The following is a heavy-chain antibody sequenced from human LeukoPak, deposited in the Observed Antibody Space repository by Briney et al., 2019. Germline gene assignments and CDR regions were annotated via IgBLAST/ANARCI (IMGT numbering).Heavy chain of an antibody. CDR2: IYSSGST. V-gene: IGHV3-53*01. D-gene: IGHD5-24*01. J-gene: IGHJ4*02. CDR1: GFTFSNYG. Sequence: GGSLRLSCAASGFTFSNYGMHWVRQAPGKGPEWVSLIYSSGSTYYTDSVKGRFTISRDNFQNTLYLQMNSLSAEDTAVYYCARTFLSGDGYKVGYFDYWGQGTLVTVSS. CDR3: ARTFLSGDGYKVGYFDY.